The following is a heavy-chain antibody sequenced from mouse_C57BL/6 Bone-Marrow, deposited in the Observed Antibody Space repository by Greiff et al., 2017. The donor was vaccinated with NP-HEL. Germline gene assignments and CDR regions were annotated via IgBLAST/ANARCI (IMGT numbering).Heavy chain of an antibody. D-gene: IGHD2-5*01. CDR2: IYPSSGYT. Sequence: VQLQQSGAELARPGASVKMSCKASGYTFTSYTMHWVKQSPGQGLAWIGYIYPSSGYTKYNQKFQDKATLTADKSSSTAYMQLSSLTSEDSAVYYCARGDYYSNYYYAMDYWGQGTSVTVSS. J-gene: IGHJ4*01. CDR3: ARGDYYSNYYYAMDY. CDR1: GYTFTSYT. V-gene: IGHV1-4*01.